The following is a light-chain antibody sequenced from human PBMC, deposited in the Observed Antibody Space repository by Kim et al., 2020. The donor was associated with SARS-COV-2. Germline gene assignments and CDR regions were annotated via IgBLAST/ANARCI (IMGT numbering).Light chain of an antibody. CDR2: GAA. CDR1: QSVGSS. V-gene: IGKV3-15*01. Sequence: PGEGATLSCRASQSVGSSFAGYQQKPGQAPRLLIYGAATRATDVPARFSGSGAGAEVTLTISSLQSEDVALDYCQQYKVWPMYTFGQGTKLEI. J-gene: IGKJ2*01. CDR3: QQYKVWPMYT.